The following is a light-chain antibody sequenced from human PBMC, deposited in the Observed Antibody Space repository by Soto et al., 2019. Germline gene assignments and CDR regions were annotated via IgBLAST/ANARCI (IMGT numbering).Light chain of an antibody. V-gene: IGKV3-20*01. Sequence: ESVLTQSPGTVSLPQGERATLTCRASQSVSNNYLAWYQQKPGQAPRLLIYGASNRATGIPDRFSGSGSGTDFTLTISRLEPEDFAVYYCQQYGSSGTFGQGTKVDIK. CDR2: GAS. J-gene: IGKJ1*01. CDR3: QQYGSSGT. CDR1: QSVSNNY.